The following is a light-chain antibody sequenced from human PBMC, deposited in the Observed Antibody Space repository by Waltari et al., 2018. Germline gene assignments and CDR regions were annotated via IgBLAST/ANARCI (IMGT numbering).Light chain of an antibody. CDR2: KVS. CDR3: MQGTHWPIT. J-gene: IGKJ5*01. CDR1: NSLRHIDGNTY. Sequence: DVVLTQSPLSLPVTLGQPASISCRSDNSLRHIDGNTYLNWFLQRPGQSPRRLIFKVSNRDSGVPGRFSGSGYGTDFTLEISRVEAEDVGVYYCMQGTHWPITFGQGTRLEIK. V-gene: IGKV2-30*02.